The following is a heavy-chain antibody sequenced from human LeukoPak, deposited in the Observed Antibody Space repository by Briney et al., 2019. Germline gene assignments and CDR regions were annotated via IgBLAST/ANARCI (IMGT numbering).Heavy chain of an antibody. V-gene: IGHV3-30*02. J-gene: IGHJ3*02. Sequence: GGSLRPSCGASGFTFSSYGMHWVRQAPGKGLEWVAFIRYDGSNKYYADSVKGRFTISRDNSKNTLYLQMNSLRAEDTAVYYCARPHSSGYVAFDIWGQGTMVTVSS. D-gene: IGHD3-22*01. CDR3: ARPHSSGYVAFDI. CDR2: IRYDGSNK. CDR1: GFTFSSYG.